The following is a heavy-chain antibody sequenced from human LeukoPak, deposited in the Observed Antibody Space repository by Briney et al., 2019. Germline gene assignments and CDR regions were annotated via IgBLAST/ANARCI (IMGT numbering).Heavy chain of an antibody. CDR3: ARGGSGSYYYPFDP. CDR1: GYTFTGYY. Sequence: ASVKVSCKASGYTFTGYYMHWVRQAPGQGLEWMGWINPNSGGTNYAQKFQGRVTMTRDTSIGTAYMELSRLRSDDTAVYYCARGGSGSYYYPFDPWGQGTLVTVSS. D-gene: IGHD3-10*01. CDR2: INPNSGGT. J-gene: IGHJ5*02. V-gene: IGHV1-2*02.